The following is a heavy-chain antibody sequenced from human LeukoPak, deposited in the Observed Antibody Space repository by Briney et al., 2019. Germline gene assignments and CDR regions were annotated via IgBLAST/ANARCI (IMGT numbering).Heavy chain of an antibody. CDR3: ARRIGGIVVVPAASNAFDI. V-gene: IGHV4-34*01. Sequence: SETLSLTCAVYGGSFSGYYWSWIRQPPGKGLEWIGEINHSGSTNYNPSLKSRVTISVDTSKNQFSLKLSSVTAADTAVYYCARRIGGIVVVPAASNAFDIWGQGTMVTVSS. J-gene: IGHJ3*02. CDR2: INHSGST. CDR1: GGSFSGYY. D-gene: IGHD2-2*01.